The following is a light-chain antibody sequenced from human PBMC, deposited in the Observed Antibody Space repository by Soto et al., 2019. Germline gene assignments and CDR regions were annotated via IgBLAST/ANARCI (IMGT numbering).Light chain of an antibody. CDR2: EVR. V-gene: IGLV2-14*01. CDR1: NSDVGSYDY. CDR3: SSHTSTSTLYF. Sequence: QSVLTQPASVSGSPGQSITISCTGTNSDVGSYDYVSWYQQYPGKAPKVIIYEVRNRPSGVSDRFSASKSGNTASLTISGLQAEDEAVYYCSSHTSTSTLYFLGSGTKVT. J-gene: IGLJ1*01.